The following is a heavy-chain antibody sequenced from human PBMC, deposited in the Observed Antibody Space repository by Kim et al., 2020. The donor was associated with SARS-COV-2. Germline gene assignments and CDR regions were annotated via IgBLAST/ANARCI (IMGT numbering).Heavy chain of an antibody. CDR2: IDPSDSYT. V-gene: IGHV5-10-1*01. CDR3: ARSGIAAAARTGMDV. Sequence: GESLKISCKGSGYSFTSYWISWVRQMPGKGLEWMGRIDPSDSYTNYSPSFQGHVTISADKSISTAYLQWSSLKASGTAMYYCARSGIAAAARTGMDVWGQGTTVTVSS. CDR1: GYSFTSYW. J-gene: IGHJ6*02. D-gene: IGHD6-13*01.